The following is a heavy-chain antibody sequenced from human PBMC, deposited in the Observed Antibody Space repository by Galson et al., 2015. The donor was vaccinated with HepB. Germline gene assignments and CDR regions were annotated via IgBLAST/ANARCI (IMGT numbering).Heavy chain of an antibody. CDR2: INSNGDNT. CDR1: GFTFSSHP. V-gene: IGHV3-64*01. CDR3: VRRTCGGGYCYSDY. Sequence: SLRLSCAASGFTFSSHPMHWVRQAPGQGLQFVSAINSNGDNTYYGNSVKGRFTISRDNSKNTLYLQMGSLRAEDMAVYYCVRRTCGGGYCYSDYWGQGTLVTVSS. J-gene: IGHJ4*02. D-gene: IGHD2-21*01.